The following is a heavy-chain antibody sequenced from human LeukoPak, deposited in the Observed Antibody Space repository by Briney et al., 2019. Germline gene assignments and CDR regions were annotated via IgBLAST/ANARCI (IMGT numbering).Heavy chain of an antibody. CDR1: GFTFSSYA. CDR2: ISGSGGST. Sequence: GGSLRLSCAASGFTFSSYAMTWVRQAPAKGLEWVSAISGSGGSTYYADSVKGRFTISRDNSKNTLYLQMNSLRAEDTAVYYCAKDSEYSSSEVDYWGQGTLVTVSS. V-gene: IGHV3-23*01. CDR3: AKDSEYSSSEVDY. J-gene: IGHJ4*02. D-gene: IGHD6-6*01.